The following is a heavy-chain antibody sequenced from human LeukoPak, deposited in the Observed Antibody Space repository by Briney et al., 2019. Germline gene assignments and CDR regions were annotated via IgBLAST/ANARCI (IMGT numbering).Heavy chain of an antibody. CDR2: IDPSDSYS. CDR1: GHSFTSYW. CDR3: ARQGSFDWLLSVGDDAFDI. V-gene: IGHV5-10-1*01. J-gene: IGHJ3*02. Sequence: GESLLISCKGSGHSFTSYWISWVRQMPGEGLEWMGRIDPSDSYSNYSPSFQGHVTISADKSISTAYLQWSSLKASDTAMYYCARQGSFDWLLSVGDDAFDIWGQGTMVTVSS. D-gene: IGHD3-9*01.